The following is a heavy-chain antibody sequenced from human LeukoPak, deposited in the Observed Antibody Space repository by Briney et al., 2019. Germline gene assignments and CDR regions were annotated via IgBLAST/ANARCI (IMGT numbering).Heavy chain of an antibody. V-gene: IGHV3-33*06. CDR2: IWNDGSNE. Sequence: PGRSLRLSCAASGFTFSHFGMHWVRQAPGKGLEWVAVIWNDGSNEYYADSVKGRFTISRDNSKNTVSLQMNSLRDEDTAVYYCAKDAQRGFDYSNSLEYWGQGTLVTGSS. J-gene: IGHJ4*02. CDR1: GFTFSHFG. CDR3: AKDAQRGFDYSNSLEY. D-gene: IGHD4-11*01.